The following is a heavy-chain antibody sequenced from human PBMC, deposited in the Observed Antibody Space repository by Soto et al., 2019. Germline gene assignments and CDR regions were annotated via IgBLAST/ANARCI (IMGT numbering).Heavy chain of an antibody. V-gene: IGHV5-51*01. CDR2: IYPGDSDT. CDR1: GYSFTSYW. Sequence: HGESLKISCKGSGYSFTSYWIGWVRQMPGKGLEWMGIIYPGDSDTRYSPSFQGQVTISADKSISTAYLQWSSLKASDTAMYHCSRPGYCSGGSCDAFDIWGQGTMVTVSS. D-gene: IGHD2-15*01. J-gene: IGHJ3*02. CDR3: SRPGYCSGGSCDAFDI.